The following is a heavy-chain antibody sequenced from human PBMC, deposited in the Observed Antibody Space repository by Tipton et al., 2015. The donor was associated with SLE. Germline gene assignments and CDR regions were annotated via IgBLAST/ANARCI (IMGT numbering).Heavy chain of an antibody. CDR3: AREYDFWSGSHFDY. CDR2: IYYSGST. CDR1: GGSISSSSYY. V-gene: IGHV4-39*07. D-gene: IGHD3-3*01. J-gene: IGHJ4*02. Sequence: TLSLTCTVSGGSISSSSYYWGWIRQPPGKGLEWIGSIYYSGSTYYNPSLKSRVTISVDTSKNQSSLKLSSVTAADTAVYYCAREYDFWSGSHFDYWGQGTLVTVSS.